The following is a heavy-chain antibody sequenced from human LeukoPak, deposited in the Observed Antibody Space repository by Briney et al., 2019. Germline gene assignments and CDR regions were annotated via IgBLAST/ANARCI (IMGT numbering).Heavy chain of an antibody. V-gene: IGHV3-30*18. J-gene: IGHJ6*02. Sequence: PGGSLRLSCAASGFTFSSYGMHWVRQAPGKGLEWVAVISYDGSNKYYADSVKGRFTISRDNSKNTLYLQMNSLRAEDTAVYYCAKVSIAVAQSYYYGMDAWGQGTTVTVSS. CDR2: ISYDGSNK. D-gene: IGHD6-19*01. CDR3: AKVSIAVAQSYYYGMDA. CDR1: GFTFSSYG.